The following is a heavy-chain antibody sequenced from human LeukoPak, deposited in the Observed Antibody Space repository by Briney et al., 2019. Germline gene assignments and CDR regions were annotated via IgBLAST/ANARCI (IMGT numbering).Heavy chain of an antibody. CDR3: ARSPDSSGSFFDY. D-gene: IGHD3-22*01. J-gene: IGHJ4*02. CDR2: IWYDGSKK. Sequence: GGSLRLSCAASGFTFSSYGMHWVRQAPGKGLEWVAVIWYDGSKKYYADSVKGRFTISRDHSKNTLYLQMNSLRAEDTAVYSCARSPDSSGSFFDYWGQGTLVTVSS. V-gene: IGHV3-33*01. CDR1: GFTFSSYG.